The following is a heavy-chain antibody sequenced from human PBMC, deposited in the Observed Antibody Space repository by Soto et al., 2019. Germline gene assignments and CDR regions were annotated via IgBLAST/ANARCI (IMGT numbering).Heavy chain of an antibody. CDR1: GGSISSVDYY. CDR3: ARNVMAADGMDV. Sequence: SETLSLTCTVSGGSISSVDYYWSWIRQPPGKGLEWIGYIYHSGATYFNPSLKGRVTISVDTSKNQFSLKLSSVTAADTAVYYCARNVMAADGMDVWGQGTMVTVSS. CDR2: IYHSGAT. D-gene: IGHD3-16*01. V-gene: IGHV4-30-4*08. J-gene: IGHJ6*02.